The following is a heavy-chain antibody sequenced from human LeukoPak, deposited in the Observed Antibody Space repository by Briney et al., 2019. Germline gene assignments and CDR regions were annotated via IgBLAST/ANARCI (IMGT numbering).Heavy chain of an antibody. Sequence: GGSLRLSCAASGFIFSSYWMSWVRQAPGKGLEWVANIKQDGSEKSYVDSVKGRFTISRDNAWNSLYLQMNSLRAEDTSVYYCAKAPRFGARATEYYYYYMDVWGKGTTVTVSS. CDR3: AKAPRFGARATEYYYYYMDV. D-gene: IGHD3-16*01. CDR1: GFIFSSYW. CDR2: IKQDGSEK. J-gene: IGHJ6*03. V-gene: IGHV3-7*01.